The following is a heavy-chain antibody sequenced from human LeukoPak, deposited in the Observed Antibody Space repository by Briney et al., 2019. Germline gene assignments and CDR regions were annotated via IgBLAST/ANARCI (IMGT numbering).Heavy chain of an antibody. CDR2: IYKGST. V-gene: IGHV4-59*01. CDR1: GGSISTYH. Sequence: SETLSLTCTISGGSISTYHWSWIRQPPEKGLEWIGYIYKGSTNYNPPLKSRVTISVVTSKNQFSLKLRSVTAADTAVYYCARLTRDGYTTFWGQGTLVTVSS. J-gene: IGHJ4*02. D-gene: IGHD5-24*01. CDR3: ARLTRDGYTTF.